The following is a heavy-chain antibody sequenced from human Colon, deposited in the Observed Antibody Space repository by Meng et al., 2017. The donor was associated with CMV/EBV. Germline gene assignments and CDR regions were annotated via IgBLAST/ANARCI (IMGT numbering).Heavy chain of an antibody. V-gene: IGHV3-66*02. D-gene: IGHD2-21*01. J-gene: IGHJ4*02. Sequence: GGSLRLSCATSGFTISSSDMAWVRQTPGKGLEWVALIYSGGSTYYADPVKGRLANSRDDSTDTLFLQMNNLQVEDTGLYYCARGPMIAEGVWGLGTLVTVSS. CDR1: GFTISSSD. CDR2: IYSGGST. CDR3: ARGPMIAEGV.